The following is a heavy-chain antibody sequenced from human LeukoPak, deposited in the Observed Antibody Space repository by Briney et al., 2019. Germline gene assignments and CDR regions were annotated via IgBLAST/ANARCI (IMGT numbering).Heavy chain of an antibody. Sequence: GGSLRLSCTASGLTFDDYAMHWVRQAPGKGLVWVSRINSDGSSTSYADSVKGRFTISRDNAKNTLYLQMNSLRAEDTAVYYCARGPYGSGSLAAFDIWGQGTMVTVSS. CDR2: INSDGSST. D-gene: IGHD3-10*01. CDR1: GLTFDDYA. J-gene: IGHJ3*02. CDR3: ARGPYGSGSLAAFDI. V-gene: IGHV3-74*01.